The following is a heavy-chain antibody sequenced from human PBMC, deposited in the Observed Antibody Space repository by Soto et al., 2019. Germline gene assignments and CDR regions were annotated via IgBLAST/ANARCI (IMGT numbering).Heavy chain of an antibody. CDR2: INPNSGST. V-gene: IGHV1-2*04. D-gene: IGHD2-2*01. J-gene: IGHJ6*02. CDR1: GGTFSTYT. CDR3: VSNYCSSTSCYFDFYGMDV. Sequence: SAKVSSKASGGTFSTYTITWVRQAPGQRLEWMGWINPNSGSTNYAQKFQGWVTMTRDTSISTAYMELSRLRSDDTAVYYCVSNYCSSTSCYFDFYGMDVWGQGTTVTVSS.